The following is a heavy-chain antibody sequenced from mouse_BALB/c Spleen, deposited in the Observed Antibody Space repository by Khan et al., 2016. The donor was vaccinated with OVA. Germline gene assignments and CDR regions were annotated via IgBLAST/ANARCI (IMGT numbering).Heavy chain of an antibody. CDR2: INTYTGEP. D-gene: IGHD2-10*01. V-gene: IGHV9-3-1*01. CDR3: ASPSYFSDTIDY. J-gene: IGHJ4*01. CDR1: GYTFTNYG. Sequence: QIQLVQSGPELKKPGETVKISCKASGYTFTNYGMNWVKQSPGKALKWMGWINTYTGEPTYADDFKGRFAFSLETSASTAYLQINNLKNEDTATXFCASPSYFSDTIDYWGQGTSVTVSS.